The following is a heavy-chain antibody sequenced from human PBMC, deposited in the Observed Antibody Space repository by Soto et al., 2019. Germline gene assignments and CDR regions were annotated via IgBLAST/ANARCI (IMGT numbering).Heavy chain of an antibody. D-gene: IGHD3-3*01. V-gene: IGHV3-23*01. CDR3: AKEDDFWSGYHDY. CDR2: ISGSGGST. Sequence: GGSLXLSCAASGFIFSSNSMSWVRQAPGKGLEWVSAISGSGGSTYYADSVKGRFTISRDNSKNTLYLQMNSLRAEDTAIYYCAKEDDFWSGYHDYWGQGTLVTVSS. CDR1: GFIFSSNS. J-gene: IGHJ4*02.